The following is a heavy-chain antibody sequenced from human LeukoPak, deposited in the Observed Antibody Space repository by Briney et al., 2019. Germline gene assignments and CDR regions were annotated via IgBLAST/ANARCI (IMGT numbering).Heavy chain of an antibody. D-gene: IGHD6-13*01. CDR3: ARVFGSIAAAGNNY. Sequence: GGALRLSCAVSGFTLSSYWMSWVRQAPGKGLEGVANIKQDGSEKYYVDSVKGRFTISRDNAKNSLYLQMNSLRAEDTALYYCARVFGSIAAAGNNYWGQGTLVTVSS. CDR1: GFTLSSYW. J-gene: IGHJ4*02. CDR2: IKQDGSEK. V-gene: IGHV3-7*03.